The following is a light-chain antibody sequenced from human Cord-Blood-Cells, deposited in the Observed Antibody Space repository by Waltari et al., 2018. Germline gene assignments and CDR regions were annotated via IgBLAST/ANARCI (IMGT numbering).Light chain of an antibody. J-gene: IGKJ3*01. CDR3: QQYYSTPT. Sequence: DIVMTQSPDSLAVSLGERATIHCKSSQSVLYSSNNKNYLAWYQQKPGQPPKLLIYWASTRESGVPDRFSGSGSGTDFTLTSSSLQAEDVAVYYCQQYYSTPTFGPGTKVDIK. V-gene: IGKV4-1*01. CDR2: WAS. CDR1: QSVLYSSNNKNY.